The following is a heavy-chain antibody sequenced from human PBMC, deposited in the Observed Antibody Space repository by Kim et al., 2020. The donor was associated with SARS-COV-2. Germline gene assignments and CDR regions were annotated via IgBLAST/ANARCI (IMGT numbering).Heavy chain of an antibody. CDR1: GGSFSGYY. D-gene: IGHD3-10*01. CDR3: ARVSTRVVRGYRAFFDY. V-gene: IGHV4-34*01. Sequence: SETLSLTCAVYGGSFSGYYWSWIRQPPGKGLEWIGEINHSGSTNYNPSLKSRVTISVDTSKNQFSLKLSSVTAADTAVYYCARVSTRVVRGYRAFFDYWGQGTLVTVSS. CDR2: INHSGST. J-gene: IGHJ4*02.